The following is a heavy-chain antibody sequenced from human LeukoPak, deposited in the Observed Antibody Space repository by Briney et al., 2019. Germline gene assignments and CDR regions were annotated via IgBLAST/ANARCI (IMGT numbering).Heavy chain of an antibody. CDR3: ASFIAGY. J-gene: IGHJ4*02. V-gene: IGHV3-74*01. CDR1: GFTFSSYW. Sequence: GGSLRLSCAASGFTFSSYWMQCVREAPGGGVVCVLRINSDGSSTSCGDSVEGRFTISRDNAKHTLYLQIKRPRREHTSVFYCASFIAGYWGQGSLVTVSS. D-gene: IGHD2-21*01. CDR2: INSDGSST.